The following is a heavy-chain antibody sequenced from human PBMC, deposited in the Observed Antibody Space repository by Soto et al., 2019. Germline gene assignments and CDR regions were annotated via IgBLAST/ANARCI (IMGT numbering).Heavy chain of an antibody. J-gene: IGHJ4*02. Sequence: GGSLRLSCASSGFTFSRYFMHWVRQAPGKGLEWVAVIWYDGSNKYYADSVKGRFTISRDNSKNTLYLQMNSLRAEDTAVYYCARDGNRYSSSWTDYWGQGT. D-gene: IGHD6-13*01. CDR3: ARDGNRYSSSWTDY. CDR1: GFTFSRYF. V-gene: IGHV3-33*01. CDR2: IWYDGSNK.